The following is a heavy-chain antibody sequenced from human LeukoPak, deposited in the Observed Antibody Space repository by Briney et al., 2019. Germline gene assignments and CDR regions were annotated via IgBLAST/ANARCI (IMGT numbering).Heavy chain of an antibody. CDR2: IIPMTGMP. V-gene: IGHV1-69*04. D-gene: IGHD5-12*01. Sequence: ASVKVSCKSSGGSFSNYVISWVRQAPGQRPEWMGRIIPMTGMPNYSPKLLGRITITADISTSTAYLEFSSLRSDDTAVYFCARRGESPGEYFQYWGQGTLVTVSS. CDR3: ARRGESPGEYFQY. CDR1: GGSFSNYV. J-gene: IGHJ1*01.